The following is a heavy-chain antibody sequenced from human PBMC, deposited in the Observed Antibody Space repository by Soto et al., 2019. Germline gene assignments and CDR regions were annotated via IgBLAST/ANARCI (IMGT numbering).Heavy chain of an antibody. CDR3: AREQFNYYDSSGYDDGAFDI. J-gene: IGHJ3*02. CDR1: GGSISSGGYY. V-gene: IGHV4-31*03. CDR2: IYYSGST. Sequence: SETLSLTCTVSGGSISSGGYYWSWIRQHPGKGLEWIGYIYYSGSTYYNPSLKSRVTISVDTSKNQFSLKLSSVTAADTAVYYCAREQFNYYDSSGYDDGAFDIWGQGTMVTVSS. D-gene: IGHD3-22*01.